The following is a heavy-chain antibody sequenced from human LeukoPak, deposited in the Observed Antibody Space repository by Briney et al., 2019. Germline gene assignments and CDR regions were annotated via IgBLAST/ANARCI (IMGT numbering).Heavy chain of an antibody. CDR1: GFTFSSYG. D-gene: IGHD3-22*01. V-gene: IGHV3-33*01. J-gene: IGHJ4*02. Sequence: GGSLRLSCAASGFTFSSYGMHWVRQAPGKGLEWVAVIWCDGSNKYYADSVKGRFTISRDNSKNTLYLQMNSLRAEDTAVYYCARTYYYDSSGYYPFDYWGQGTLVTVSS. CDR3: ARTYYYDSSGYYPFDY. CDR2: IWCDGSNK.